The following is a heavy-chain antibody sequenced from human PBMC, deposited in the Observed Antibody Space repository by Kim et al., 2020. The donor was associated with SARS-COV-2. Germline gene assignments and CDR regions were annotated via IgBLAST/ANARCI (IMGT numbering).Heavy chain of an antibody. J-gene: IGHJ4*02. CDR2: IYYSGST. CDR1: GGSISSSSYY. Sequence: SETLSLTCTVSGGSISSSSYYWGWIRQPPGKGLEWIGSIYYSGSTYYNPSLKSRVTISVDTSKNQFSLKLSSVTAADTAVYYFARREYDSSSWYPPDYWGQGTLVTVSS. V-gene: IGHV4-39*01. CDR3: ARREYDSSSWYPPDY. D-gene: IGHD6-13*01.